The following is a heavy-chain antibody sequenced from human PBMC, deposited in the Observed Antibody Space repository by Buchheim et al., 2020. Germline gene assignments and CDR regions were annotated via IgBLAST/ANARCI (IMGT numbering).Heavy chain of an antibody. V-gene: IGHV3-30-3*01. D-gene: IGHD3-10*01. Sequence: QVQLVESGGGVVQPGRPLRLSCAASGFTFSNFALHWVRQAPGKGLEWVTLISNDGYNKYYADSVRGRFTISRDNSKNTLYLQMNGLRVEDTAVYYCARDTLIRGVMITTPWFDPWGQGTL. CDR1: GFTFSNFA. CDR2: ISNDGYNK. J-gene: IGHJ5*02. CDR3: ARDTLIRGVMITTPWFDP.